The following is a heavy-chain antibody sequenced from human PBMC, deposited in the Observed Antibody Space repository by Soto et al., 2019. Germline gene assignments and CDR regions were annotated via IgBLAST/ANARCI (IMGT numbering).Heavy chain of an antibody. V-gene: IGHV4-39*01. J-gene: IGHJ4*02. Sequence: WETLSLTCTVSGDSISSSNYYWGWIRQPPGKGLEWIGNMYSSGSTYYNPSLTSRVTISGDTSKNQFSLRLSSVTAADTAVYYCVYAPSGRSTWNSPIDYWGQGSMVT. CDR2: MYSSGST. CDR1: GDSISSSNYY. CDR3: VYAPSGRSTWNSPIDY. D-gene: IGHD1-7*01.